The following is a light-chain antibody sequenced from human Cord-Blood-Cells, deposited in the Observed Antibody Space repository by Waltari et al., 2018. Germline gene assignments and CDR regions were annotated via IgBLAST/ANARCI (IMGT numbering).Light chain of an antibody. Sequence: EMVLTQSPGTLSLSPGESATLSCRASQSVSSSYLAWYQQKPGQAPRLLIYGASSRATGIPDRFSGSGSGTDFTLTISRLEPEDFAVYYCQQYGSSPVSFGQGTKLEIK. CDR3: QQYGSSPVS. V-gene: IGKV3-20*01. J-gene: IGKJ2*03. CDR1: QSVSSSY. CDR2: GAS.